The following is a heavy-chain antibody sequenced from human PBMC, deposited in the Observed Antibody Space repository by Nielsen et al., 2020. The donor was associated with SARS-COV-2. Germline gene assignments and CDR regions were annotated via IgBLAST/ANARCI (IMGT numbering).Heavy chain of an antibody. D-gene: IGHD5-18*01. V-gene: IGHV3-30-3*01. CDR1: GFTFSSYA. J-gene: IGHJ6*02. CDR2: ISYDGSNK. CDR3: ARENTAMVNLYYYYYGMDV. Sequence: GESLKISCAASGFTFSSYAMHWVRQAPGKGLEWVAVISYDGSNKYYADSVKGRFTISRDNSKNTLYLQMNSLRAEDTAVYYCARENTAMVNLYYYYYGMDVWGQGTTVTVSS.